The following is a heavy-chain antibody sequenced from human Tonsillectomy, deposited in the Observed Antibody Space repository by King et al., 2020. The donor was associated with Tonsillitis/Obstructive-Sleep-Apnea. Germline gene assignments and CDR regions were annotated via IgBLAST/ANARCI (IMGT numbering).Heavy chain of an antibody. Sequence: TLKESGPTLVKPTQTLTLTCTFSGFSLSTSGVGVGWIRQPPGKALEWLALIYWDDDKRYSPSLKSRLTITKDTSKNQVVLTMTNMDPVDTATYYCALTRGTGRYCSSTSCYEEFDPWGQGTLVTVSS. CDR3: ALTRGTGRYCSSTSCYEEFDP. CDR1: GFSLSTSGVG. D-gene: IGHD2-2*01. CDR2: IYWDDDK. V-gene: IGHV2-5*02. J-gene: IGHJ5*02.